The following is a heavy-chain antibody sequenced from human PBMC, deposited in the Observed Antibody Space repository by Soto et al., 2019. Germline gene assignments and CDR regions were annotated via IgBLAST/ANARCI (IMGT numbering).Heavy chain of an antibody. CDR2: IIPIFGTA. CDR1: GGTFSRHA. Sequence: QVQLVQSGAEVRKPGSSVKVSCKASGGTFSRHAISWGRQAPGQGLEWMGGIIPIFGTANHAQKFQGRVMIIADESTSTAYMELSSLRSEDTAIYYCARGWGYDSSDYYYAYWGQGTLVIVSS. V-gene: IGHV1-69*01. J-gene: IGHJ4*02. D-gene: IGHD3-22*01. CDR3: ARGWGYDSSDYYYAY.